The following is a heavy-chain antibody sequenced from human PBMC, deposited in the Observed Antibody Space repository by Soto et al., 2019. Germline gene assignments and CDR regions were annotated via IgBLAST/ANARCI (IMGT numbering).Heavy chain of an antibody. D-gene: IGHD3-10*01. V-gene: IGHV3-74*03. CDR3: ARDPNYGSGSFDP. J-gene: IGHJ5*02. CDR1: GFSFSTYW. Sequence: GGSLRLSCAASGFSFSTYWMHWVRQTSEKGLVWVSRINPDGSSAKYAESVRGRFTISRDNAKNTLYLQMNSLRADDTAVYYCARDPNYGSGSFDPWGQGTLVTVSS. CDR2: INPDGSSA.